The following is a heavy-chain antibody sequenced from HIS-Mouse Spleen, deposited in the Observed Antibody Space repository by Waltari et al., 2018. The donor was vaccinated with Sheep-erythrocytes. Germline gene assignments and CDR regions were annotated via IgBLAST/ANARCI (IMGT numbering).Heavy chain of an antibody. CDR1: GYSISSGYY. J-gene: IGHJ3*02. CDR2: ISHRGGN. D-gene: IGHD3-9*01. CDR3: ARDLGYVILSGYYSDDFDM. V-gene: IGHV4-38-2*02. Sequence: QVQLQESGPGLVKPSETLSLTCTVSGYSISSGYYWGWIRQPPGKGLEWIGSISHRGGNSLNPSRNRRGTISVGPSKIHFSLKLCCVSAVDSSGYYCARDLGYVILSGYYSDDFDMWGQGTRVTVSS.